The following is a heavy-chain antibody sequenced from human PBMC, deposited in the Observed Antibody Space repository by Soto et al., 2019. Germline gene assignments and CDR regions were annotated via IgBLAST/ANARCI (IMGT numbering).Heavy chain of an antibody. CDR2: IFSDNER. CDR1: GFSLTTGKMG. CDR3: ARMKVDSYQFYYAMDV. J-gene: IGHJ6*02. V-gene: IGHV2-26*01. Sequence: QVTLKESGPALVKPTETLTLTCTVSGFSLTTGKMGVSWIRQPPGKALEWLAHIFSDNERSYSTSLQGRLTISKDTPGSQVVLSMTNVDPVDTATYYCARMKVDSYQFYYAMDVWGQGTTVTVSS. D-gene: IGHD3-9*01.